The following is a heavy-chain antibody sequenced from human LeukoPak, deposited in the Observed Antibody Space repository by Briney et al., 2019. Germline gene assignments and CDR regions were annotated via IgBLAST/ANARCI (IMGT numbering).Heavy chain of an antibody. CDR1: GDSISNYH. Sequence: SETLSLTCSVSGDSISNYHWSWIRQPPGKGLEWIGYIYYTGSTNYNPSLKSRVTISLDTSKNQFSLKLTSVTAADTAVYYCARYSYGGYHFDYWGRGTRVTVSS. CDR2: IYYTGST. J-gene: IGHJ4*02. V-gene: IGHV4-59*08. CDR3: ARYSYGGYHFDY. D-gene: IGHD5-18*01.